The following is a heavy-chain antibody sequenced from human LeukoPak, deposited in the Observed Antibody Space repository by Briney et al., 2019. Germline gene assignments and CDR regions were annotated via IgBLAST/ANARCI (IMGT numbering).Heavy chain of an antibody. Sequence: PGGSLRLSCAASGVSLSSYAMNWVRQAPGKGLEWVSGISDSGGSTYSADSVKGRFTISRDNSKSTLYLQMNSLRADDTAVYYCAKDYYDSSSYYYPVNYFDYWGQGTLVTVSS. D-gene: IGHD3-22*01. V-gene: IGHV3-23*01. CDR2: ISDSGGST. CDR3: AKDYYDSSSYYYPVNYFDY. CDR1: GVSLSSYA. J-gene: IGHJ4*02.